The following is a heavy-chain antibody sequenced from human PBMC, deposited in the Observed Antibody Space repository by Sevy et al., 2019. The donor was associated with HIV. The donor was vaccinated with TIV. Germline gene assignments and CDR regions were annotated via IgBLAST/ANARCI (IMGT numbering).Heavy chain of an antibody. CDR1: GYSFTSYW. Sequence: GESLKISCKGSGYSFTSYWIGWVRQMPGKGLEWMGIIYPGDSDTRYSPSFQGQVTISADKSISTAYLQWSSLKASDTAMYYCARSILESSSYGAFDIWGQGTMVTVSS. J-gene: IGHJ3*02. CDR3: ARSILESSSYGAFDI. V-gene: IGHV5-51*01. D-gene: IGHD6-19*01. CDR2: IYPGDSDT.